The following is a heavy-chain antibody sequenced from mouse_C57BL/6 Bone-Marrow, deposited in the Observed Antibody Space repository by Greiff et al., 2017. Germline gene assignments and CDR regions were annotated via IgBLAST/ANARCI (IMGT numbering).Heavy chain of an antibody. CDR1: GYTFTDHT. CDR2: IYPRDGST. CDR3: AKEGGITTVDYYFDY. Sequence: QVQLQQSDAELVKPGASVKISCKVSGYTFTDHTIHWMKQRPEQGLEWIGYIYPRDGSTKYNEKFKGKATLTADKSSSTAYMQLNSLTSEDSAVYFCAKEGGITTVDYYFDYWGQGTTLTVSS. J-gene: IGHJ2*01. V-gene: IGHV1-78*01. D-gene: IGHD1-1*01.